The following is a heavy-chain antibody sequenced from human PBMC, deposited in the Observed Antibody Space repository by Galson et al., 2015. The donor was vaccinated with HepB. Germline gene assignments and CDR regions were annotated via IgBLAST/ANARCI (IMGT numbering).Heavy chain of an antibody. V-gene: IGHV3-30*04. Sequence: SLRLSCAASGFTFSSYAMHWDRQAPGKGLEWVAVISYDGSNKYYADSVKGRFTISRDNSKNTLYLQMNSLRAEDTAVYYCARSPVVAATHSPYWYFDLWGRGTLVTVSS. CDR2: ISYDGSNK. J-gene: IGHJ2*01. CDR1: GFTFSSYA. CDR3: ARSPVVAATHSPYWYFDL. D-gene: IGHD2-15*01.